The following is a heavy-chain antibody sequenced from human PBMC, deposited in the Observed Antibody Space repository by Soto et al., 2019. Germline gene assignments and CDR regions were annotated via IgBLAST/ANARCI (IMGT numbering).Heavy chain of an antibody. CDR2: IKQDGNDK. D-gene: IGHD2-8*01. J-gene: IGHJ5*02. CDR3: AKGEDIVLMIPWFDP. V-gene: IGHV3-7*03. Sequence: PGGSLRLSCAASGFSFSNYCMGWVRQAPGKGLEWVANIKQDGNDKYYVDSVKGRLTISRDNSKNTLYLQMNSLRAEDTAVYYCAKGEDIVLMIPWFDPWGQGTLVTVSS. CDR1: GFSFSNYC.